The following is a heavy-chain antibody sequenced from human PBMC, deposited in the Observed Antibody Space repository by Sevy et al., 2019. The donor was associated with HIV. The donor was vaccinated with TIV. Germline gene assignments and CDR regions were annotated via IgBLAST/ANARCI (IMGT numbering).Heavy chain of an antibody. D-gene: IGHD2-15*01. J-gene: IGHJ6*03. Sequence: GGSLRLSCAASGFTFSDYYMSWIRQAPGKGLEWVSYISSSSSYTNYANSVKGRFTISRDNAKNSLYLQMNSLRAEDTAVYYCARASIDCSGGSCSIYYYMDVWGKGTTVTVSS. V-gene: IGHV3-11*06. CDR3: ARASIDCSGGSCSIYYYMDV. CDR2: ISSSSSYT. CDR1: GFTFSDYY.